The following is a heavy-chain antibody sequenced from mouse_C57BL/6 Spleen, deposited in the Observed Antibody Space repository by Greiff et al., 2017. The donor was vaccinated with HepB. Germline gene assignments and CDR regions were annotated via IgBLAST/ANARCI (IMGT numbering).Heavy chain of an antibody. J-gene: IGHJ2*01. D-gene: IGHD1-1*01. CDR1: GYTFTSYG. CDR3: ARKTITTVVATDFDY. CDR2: IYPRSGNT. Sequence: VQLQQSGAELARPGASVKLSCKASGYTFTSYGISWVKQRTGQGLEWIGEIYPRSGNTYYNEKFKGKATLTADKSSSTAYMELRSLTSEDSAVYFCARKTITTVVATDFDYWGQGITLTVSS. V-gene: IGHV1-81*01.